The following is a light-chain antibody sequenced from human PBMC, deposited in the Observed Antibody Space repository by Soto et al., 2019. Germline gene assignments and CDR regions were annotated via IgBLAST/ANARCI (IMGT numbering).Light chain of an antibody. CDR1: SSNIGSNT. V-gene: IGLV1-44*01. Sequence: QSVLTQPLSVSASPGQRVTISCSGGSSNIGSNTVAWYQHLPGTAPPRLIFTAGQRPSGVPGRFSGSKSGTSASLAISGLQSEDEGDYFCSAWDNSLNGYVFGPGTKLTVL. CDR2: TAG. J-gene: IGLJ1*01. CDR3: SAWDNSLNGYV.